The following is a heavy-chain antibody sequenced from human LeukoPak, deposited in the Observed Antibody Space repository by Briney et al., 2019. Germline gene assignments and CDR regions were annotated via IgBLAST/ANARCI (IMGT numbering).Heavy chain of an antibody. V-gene: IGHV4-61*08. Sequence: SETLSLTCTVSGGSITSGGYYWSWIRQPPGKGLEWIEYIYHSGSTNYNPSLKSRVTISVDTSKNQFSLKLTSVTAADTAVYYCATGQSGLHDYWGQGTLVTVSS. CDR1: GGSITSGGYY. CDR3: ATGQSGLHDY. CDR2: IYHSGST. D-gene: IGHD3-10*01. J-gene: IGHJ4*02.